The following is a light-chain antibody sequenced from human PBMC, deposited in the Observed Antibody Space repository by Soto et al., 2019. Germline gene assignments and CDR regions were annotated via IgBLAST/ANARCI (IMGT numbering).Light chain of an antibody. CDR2: AAS. V-gene: IGKV1-8*01. CDR3: QQYYSYPQT. CDR1: QGISSY. Sequence: IQMTQSPPSLSASVGDRVTITCRASQGISSYLAWYQQKPGKAPKLLIYAASTLQSGVPSRFSGSGSGTDFTLTISCLQSEDFATYYCQQYYSYPQTFGQGTKVDI. J-gene: IGKJ1*01.